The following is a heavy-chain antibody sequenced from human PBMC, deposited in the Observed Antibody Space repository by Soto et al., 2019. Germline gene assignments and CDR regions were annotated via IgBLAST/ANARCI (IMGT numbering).Heavy chain of an antibody. CDR3: ARHRIASASIAAFDI. D-gene: IGHD6-13*01. V-gene: IGHV5-51*01. CDR1: GYSFTSYC. CDR2: IYPGDSDT. Sequence: GESLKISCKGSGYSFTSYCIGWVRQMPGKGLEWMGIIYPGDSDTRYSPSFQGQVTISVDKSIRTANLQWSSLKASDTAMYYCARHRIASASIAAFDIWGQGTMVTVSS. J-gene: IGHJ3*02.